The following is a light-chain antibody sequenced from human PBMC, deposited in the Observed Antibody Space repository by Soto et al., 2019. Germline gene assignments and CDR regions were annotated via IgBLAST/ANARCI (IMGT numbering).Light chain of an antibody. Sequence: EIVMTQSPATLSVSPGERATLSCRASQSVSSNLAWYQQKPGQAPRLLIYGASTRATGIPARFSGSGSGTEFTLTISRLQSEDFAVYYCQQYNNLPSFGPGTKLEIK. V-gene: IGKV3-15*01. CDR2: GAS. J-gene: IGKJ2*01. CDR1: QSVSSN. CDR3: QQYNNLPS.